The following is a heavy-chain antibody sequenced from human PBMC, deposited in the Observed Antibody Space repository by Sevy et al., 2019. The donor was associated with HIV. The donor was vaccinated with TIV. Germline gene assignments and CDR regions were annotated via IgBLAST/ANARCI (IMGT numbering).Heavy chain of an antibody. D-gene: IGHD1-7*01. V-gene: IGHV3-23*01. CDR3: ATPPWNFRADWFDT. CDR1: EFTSRAFA. CDR2: ISGSGGLT. Sequence: GGSLRLSCTVTEFTSRAFAMSWVRQTPEKGLEWVSSISGSGGLTHYADSGKGRFTITRDKSQGTVYLQMNSLAVDDTAVYYCATPPWNFRADWFDTWGQGTLVTVSS. J-gene: IGHJ5*02.